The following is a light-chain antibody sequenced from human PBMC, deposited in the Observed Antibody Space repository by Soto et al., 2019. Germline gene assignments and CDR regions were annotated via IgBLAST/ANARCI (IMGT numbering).Light chain of an antibody. CDR1: QSVSSD. V-gene: IGKV3-11*01. Sequence: EIVMTQSPATLSVSPRGRTTLSCRASQSVSSDLAWYQHKPGQATRLIIYGASARANGIPARFSGSGSGTDFTLTLSSLEPEDFAFYYCQQRSNWRPITFGQGTRLEIK. J-gene: IGKJ5*01. CDR3: QQRSNWRPIT. CDR2: GAS.